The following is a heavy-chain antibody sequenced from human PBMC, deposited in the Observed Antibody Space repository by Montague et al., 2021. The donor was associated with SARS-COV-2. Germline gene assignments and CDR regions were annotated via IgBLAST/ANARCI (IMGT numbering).Heavy chain of an antibody. CDR2: IFRSGAT. D-gene: IGHD3-22*01. CDR3: ARTSRGSRYFYGVDV. V-gene: IGHV4-59*01. J-gene: IGHJ4*02. CDR1: GDSISDYY. Sequence: SETLSLTCTVSGDSISDYYWSWIRQPPGMGLEWIGYIFRSGATNYNPPLKSRVIISLDTSKSQFSLRLSSVTAADTAIYYCARTSRGSRYFYGVDVWGQGILVTVSS.